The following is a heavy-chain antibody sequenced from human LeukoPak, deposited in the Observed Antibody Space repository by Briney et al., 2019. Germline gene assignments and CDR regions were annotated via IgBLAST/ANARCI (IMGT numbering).Heavy chain of an antibody. CDR1: GLTISDHC. CDR2: SRDKTNSHST. CDR3: TGSRATWNDLVY. V-gene: IGHV3-72*01. J-gene: IGHJ4*02. Sequence: GGSLRLSCAASGLTISDHCMDWVRQAPGKGLEWVGRSRDKTNSHSTEYAASVKGRFTISRDDSKNSLFLQMNSLKTEDTAVYYCTGSRATWNDLVYWGQGTLVTVSS. D-gene: IGHD1-1*01.